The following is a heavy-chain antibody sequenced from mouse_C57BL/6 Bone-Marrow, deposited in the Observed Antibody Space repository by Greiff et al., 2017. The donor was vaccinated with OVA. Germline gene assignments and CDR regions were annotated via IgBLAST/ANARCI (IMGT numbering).Heavy chain of an antibody. CDR2: IYPRSGNT. V-gene: IGHV1-81*01. Sequence: QVQLKESGAELARPGASVKLSCKASGYTFTSYGISWVKQSTGQGLEWIGEIYPRSGNTYYNEKFKGKATLTADKSSSTAYMELRSLTSEDSAVYFCARDGTGLYYVDYWGQGTTLTVSS. J-gene: IGHJ2*01. CDR3: ARDGTGLYYVDY. D-gene: IGHD4-1*01. CDR1: GYTFTSYG.